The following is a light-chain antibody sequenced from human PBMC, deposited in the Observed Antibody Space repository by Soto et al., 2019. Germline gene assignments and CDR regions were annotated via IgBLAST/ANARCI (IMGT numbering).Light chain of an antibody. CDR1: QSISSW. CDR3: KQYNSSPT. V-gene: IGKV1-5*03. CDR2: KAS. J-gene: IGKJ1*01. Sequence: DIQITQSPSTLSASVGARVTITCRASQSISSWLAWYQQKPGKAPKILIYKASSLESGVPSRFSGSGAGTEFTLTISSLQPDDFASYYCKQYNSSPTFGQGTKVEIK.